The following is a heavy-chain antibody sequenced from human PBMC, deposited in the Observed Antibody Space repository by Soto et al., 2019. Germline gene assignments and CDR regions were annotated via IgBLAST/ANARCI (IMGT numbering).Heavy chain of an antibody. CDR3: ARGGYYDNTWGKLSHYGLAV. CDR2: ISPYNDYT. J-gene: IGHJ6*02. V-gene: IGHV1-18*01. Sequence: ASVKVSCKASGYTFIRYGITWVRQAPGQGLEGMGWISPYNDYTIYAQKLQGRVTMTTDTSTRTVYLDLRSLKSDDTAVYYCARGGYYDNTWGKLSHYGLAVWGQGTSVTVSS. D-gene: IGHD3-16*01. CDR1: GYTFIRYG.